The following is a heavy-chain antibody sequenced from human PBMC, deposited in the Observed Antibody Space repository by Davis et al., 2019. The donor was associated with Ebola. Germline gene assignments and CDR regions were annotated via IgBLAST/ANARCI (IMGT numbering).Heavy chain of an antibody. Sequence: GESLKISCMGSGYSFTSYWISWVRQMPGKGLEWMGRIDPSDSYTNYSPSFQGHVTISADKSISTAYLQWSSLKASDTAMYYCARTNYYYYYMDVWGKGTTVTVSS. CDR1: GYSFTSYW. J-gene: IGHJ6*03. CDR3: ARTNYYYYYMDV. CDR2: IDPSDSYT. V-gene: IGHV5-10-1*01.